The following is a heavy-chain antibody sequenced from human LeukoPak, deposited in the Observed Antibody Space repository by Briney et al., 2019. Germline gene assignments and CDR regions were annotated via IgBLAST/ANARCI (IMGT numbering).Heavy chain of an antibody. D-gene: IGHD1-26*01. V-gene: IGHV1-69*05. J-gene: IGHJ3*02. Sequence: GASVKVSCKASGGTFSSYAISWVRQAPEQGLEWMGGIIPIFGTANYAQKFQGRVTITTDESTSTAYMELSSLRSEDTAVYYCARDQALVRGSYPGAFDIWGQGTMVTVSS. CDR2: IIPIFGTA. CDR1: GGTFSSYA. CDR3: ARDQALVRGSYPGAFDI.